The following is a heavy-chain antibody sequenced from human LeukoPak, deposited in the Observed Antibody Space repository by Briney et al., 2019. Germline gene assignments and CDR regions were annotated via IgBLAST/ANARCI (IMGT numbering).Heavy chain of an antibody. Sequence: SVKVSCKASGGTFSSYAISWVRQAPGQGLEWIGGIIPIFGTANYAQKFQGRVTITTDESTSTAYMELSSLRSEDTAVYYCARGNITMIVVQAFDIWGQGTMVTVSS. V-gene: IGHV1-69*05. CDR1: GGTFSSYA. CDR2: IIPIFGTA. J-gene: IGHJ3*02. D-gene: IGHD3-22*01. CDR3: ARGNITMIVVQAFDI.